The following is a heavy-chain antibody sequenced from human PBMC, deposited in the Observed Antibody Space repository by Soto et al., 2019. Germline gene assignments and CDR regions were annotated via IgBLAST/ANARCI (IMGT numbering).Heavy chain of an antibody. Sequence: PGGSLRLSCAASGFTFSNAWMSWVRQAPGKGLEWVGRIKSKTDGGTTDYAAPVKGRFTISRDDSKNTLYLQMNSLKTEDTAVYYCTTLTPKLRYFDWLLPSGYWGQGTLVTVSS. CDR1: GFTFSNAW. CDR3: TTLTPKLRYFDWLLPSGY. J-gene: IGHJ4*02. V-gene: IGHV3-15*01. CDR2: IKSKTDGGTT. D-gene: IGHD3-9*01.